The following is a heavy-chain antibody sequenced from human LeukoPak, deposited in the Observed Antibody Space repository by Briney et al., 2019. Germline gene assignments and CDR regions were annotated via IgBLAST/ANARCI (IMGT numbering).Heavy chain of an antibody. CDR3: AKLYSSSWGLLMEYFQH. CDR2: ISGSGGST. J-gene: IGHJ1*01. D-gene: IGHD6-13*01. CDR1: GFTFSSYG. Sequence: GGSLRLSCAASGFTFSSYGMSWVRQAPGKGLEWVSAISGSGGSTYYADSVKGRFTISRDNSKNTLYLQMNSLRAEDTAVYYCAKLYSSSWGLLMEYFQHWGQGTLVTVSS. V-gene: IGHV3-23*01.